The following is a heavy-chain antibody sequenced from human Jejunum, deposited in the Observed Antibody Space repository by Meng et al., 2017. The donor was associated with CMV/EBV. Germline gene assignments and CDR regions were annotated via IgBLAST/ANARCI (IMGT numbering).Heavy chain of an antibody. J-gene: IGHJ6*02. CDR3: AKQLIGDDHYYYGLDV. CDR2: ITGSGGAT. D-gene: IGHD5-24*01. Sequence: IFSTFAMNWVRKAPGKGLEWVAAITGSGGATHHADSVNGRFTVSRDNSKNTLYLQMNNLRAEDTAVYYCAKQLIGDDHYYYGLDVWGQGTTVTVSS. V-gene: IGHV3-23*01. CDR1: IFSTFA.